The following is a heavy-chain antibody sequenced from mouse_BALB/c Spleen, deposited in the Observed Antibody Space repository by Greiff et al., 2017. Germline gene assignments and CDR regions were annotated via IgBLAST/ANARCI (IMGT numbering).Heavy chain of an antibody. CDR2: ISSGGST. Sequence: EVMLVESGGGLVKPGGSLKLSCAASGFTFSSYAMSWVRQTPEKRLEWVASISSGGSTYYPDSVKGRFTISRDNARNILYLQRSSLRSEDTAMYYCARADYYGSSYWYFDVWGAGTTVTVSS. CDR1: GFTFSSYA. V-gene: IGHV5-6-5*01. CDR3: ARADYYGSSYWYFDV. D-gene: IGHD1-1*01. J-gene: IGHJ1*01.